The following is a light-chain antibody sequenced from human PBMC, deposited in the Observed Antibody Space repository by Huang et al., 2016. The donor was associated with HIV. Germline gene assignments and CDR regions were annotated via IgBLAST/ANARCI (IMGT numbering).Light chain of an antibody. Sequence: EVELTQSPGTVSLSPGERATLSCRASQIVSSSYLAWYQQKPGQAPRLLIYGASSRASGIPDRFSGSGSGTDFTLTISRLEPEDFAMYYCQQYGDPFTFGGGTKVEIK. CDR3: QQYGDPFT. V-gene: IGKV3-20*01. CDR1: QIVSSSY. CDR2: GAS. J-gene: IGKJ4*01.